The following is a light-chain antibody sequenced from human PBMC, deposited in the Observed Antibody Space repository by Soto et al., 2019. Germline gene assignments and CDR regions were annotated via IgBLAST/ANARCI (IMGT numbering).Light chain of an antibody. CDR1: NSNIGAGYD. V-gene: IGLV1-40*01. J-gene: IGLJ3*02. CDR3: HSYDSSLSGVV. Sequence: QSVLTQPPSVSGAPGQRVTISCTGNNSNIGAGYDVHWYQQLPGTAPKLIIYDDDNRPSGVPDRFSGSKSGTSASLAITGLQAEDEADYHCHSYDSSLSGVVFGGGTKLT. CDR2: DDD.